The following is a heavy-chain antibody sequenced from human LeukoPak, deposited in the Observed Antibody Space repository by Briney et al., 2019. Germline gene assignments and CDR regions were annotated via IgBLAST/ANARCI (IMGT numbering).Heavy chain of an antibody. D-gene: IGHD2-15*01. CDR3: ARVVLHCSGGSCYSDHAFDI. J-gene: IGHJ3*02. CDR2: INAGNGNT. CDR1: GYTFTGYY. V-gene: IGHV1-3*01. Sequence: ASVKVSCTASGYTFTGYYMHWVRQAPGQRLEWMGWINAGNGNTNYSQKFQGRVTITRDTSASTAYMELSSLRSEDTAVYYCARVVLHCSGGSCYSDHAFDIWGQGTMVTVSS.